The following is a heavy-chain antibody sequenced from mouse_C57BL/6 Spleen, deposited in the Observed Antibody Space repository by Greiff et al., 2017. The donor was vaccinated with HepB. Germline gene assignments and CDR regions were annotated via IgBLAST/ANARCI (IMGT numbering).Heavy chain of an antibody. CDR2: IWSGGST. Sequence: VKLQESGPGLVQPSQSLSITCTVSGFSLTSYGVHWVRQSPGKGLEWLGVIWSGGSTDYNAAFISRLSISKDNSKSQVFFKMNSLQADDTAIYYCARNSATVVAKAMDYWGQGTSVTVSS. CDR1: GFSLTSYG. CDR3: ARNSATVVAKAMDY. D-gene: IGHD1-1*01. J-gene: IGHJ4*01. V-gene: IGHV2-2*01.